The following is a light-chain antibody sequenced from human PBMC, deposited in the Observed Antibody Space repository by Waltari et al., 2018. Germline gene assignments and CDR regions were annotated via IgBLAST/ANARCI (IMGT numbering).Light chain of an antibody. CDR1: ESLVHNDGYIY. V-gene: IGKV2-30*02. J-gene: IGKJ3*01. Sequence: VVLTQSPLFLPVTLGQPASISCRAPESLVHNDGYIYLNWFHQRPDQSPRRIFYKVSNRVFGVQARVSASGSATDFTLNISRVEADDVGVYFCMQPVRWPPGFGPGTRVDIK. CDR3: MQPVRWPPG. CDR2: KVS.